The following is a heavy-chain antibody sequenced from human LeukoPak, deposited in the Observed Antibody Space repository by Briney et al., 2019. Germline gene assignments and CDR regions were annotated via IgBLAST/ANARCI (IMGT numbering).Heavy chain of an antibody. V-gene: IGHV5-51*01. CDR3: ARPGQLGEYTPYYFDY. CDR2: IYPVDSDT. D-gene: IGHD7-27*01. Sequence: KVSCKASGYSFTCYWIGWVRQMPGKDLEWMGIIYPVDSDTRYSPSFQGQVTISADKSISTAYLQWSSLKASDTAMYYCARPGQLGEYTPYYFDYWGQGTLVTVSS. CDR1: GYSFTCYW. J-gene: IGHJ4*02.